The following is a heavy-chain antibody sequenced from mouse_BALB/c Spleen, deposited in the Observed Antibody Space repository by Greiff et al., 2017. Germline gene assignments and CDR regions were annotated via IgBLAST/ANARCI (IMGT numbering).Heavy chain of an antibody. J-gene: IGHJ2*01. Sequence: EVKLVESGPGLVKPSQSLSLTCTVTGYSITSDYAWSWIRQSPGNTLEWMGYISYSGSTSYNPSLKSRISITRDTSKNQFFLQLNSVTTEDTATYYCARGEEQLGLVDYWGQGTTLTVSS. CDR2: ISYSGST. CDR3: ARGEEQLGLVDY. V-gene: IGHV3-2*02. D-gene: IGHD3-1*01. CDR1: GYSITSDYA.